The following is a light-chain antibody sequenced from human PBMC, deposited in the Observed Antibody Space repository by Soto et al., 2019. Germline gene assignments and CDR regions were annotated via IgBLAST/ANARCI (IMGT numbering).Light chain of an antibody. Sequence: DIQMTQSPSSLSASLGDRVTIACRASQGISNSLAWYQQQPGKVPKLLISAASTLQSGVPSRFSGSGSGTYFTLTISSLEPEDVATYSCQKYSTAPPWTFGQGTKVEIK. CDR3: QKYSTAPPWT. CDR2: AAS. CDR1: QGISNS. J-gene: IGKJ1*01. V-gene: IGKV1-27*01.